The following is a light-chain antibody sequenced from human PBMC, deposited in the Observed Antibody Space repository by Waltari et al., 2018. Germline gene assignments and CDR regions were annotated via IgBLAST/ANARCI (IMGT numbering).Light chain of an antibody. CDR1: QSVFYSHNSKNY. Sequence: DIVMTQSPDSLAVSLGERATINCKSSQSVFYSHNSKNYLAWYQQKPGKPPKLLIYRASAGESGVPDRCSGSGSGTDFTLTISNLQAADVAVYYCQQYYSTLVTFGGGTKVEIK. CDR2: RAS. J-gene: IGKJ4*01. V-gene: IGKV4-1*01. CDR3: QQYYSTLVT.